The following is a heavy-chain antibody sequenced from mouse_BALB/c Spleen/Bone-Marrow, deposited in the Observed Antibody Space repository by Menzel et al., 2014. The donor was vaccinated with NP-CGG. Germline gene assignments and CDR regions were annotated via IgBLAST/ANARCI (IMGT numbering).Heavy chain of an antibody. CDR1: GFNIKDTY. CDR3: ARWGNYYFDY. Sequence: EVQLQQSGAELVKPGASVKLSCTASGFNIKDTYMHWVKQRPEQGLEWIGRIDPANGNTIYDPKLQGKASITADTSSNTAYLQLSSLTSEDTAVYYCARWGNYYFDYWGQGTTLTVSS. V-gene: IGHV14-3*02. J-gene: IGHJ2*01. CDR2: IDPANGNT.